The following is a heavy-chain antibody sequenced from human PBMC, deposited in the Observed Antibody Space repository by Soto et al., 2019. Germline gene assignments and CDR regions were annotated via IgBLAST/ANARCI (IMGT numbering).Heavy chain of an antibody. CDR1: GGSFSGYY. Sequence: SETLSLTCAVYGGSFSGYYWSWIRQPPGKGLEWIGEINHSGSTNYNPSLKSRVTISVDTSKNQFSLKLSSVAAADTAVYYCARGGSPRYSSSSRFRLYQYDYWGQGTLVTVSS. D-gene: IGHD6-6*01. CDR2: INHSGST. J-gene: IGHJ4*02. CDR3: ARGGSPRYSSSSRFRLYQYDY. V-gene: IGHV4-34*01.